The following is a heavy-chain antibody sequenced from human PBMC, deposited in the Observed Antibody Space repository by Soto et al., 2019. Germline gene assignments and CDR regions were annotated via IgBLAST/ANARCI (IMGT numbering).Heavy chain of an antibody. D-gene: IGHD2-15*01. J-gene: IGHJ5*02. Sequence: GGSLRLSCAASGFTFSSYAMHWVRQAPGKGLEWVAVISYDGSNKYYADSVKGRFTISRDNSKNTLYLQMNSLRAEDTVVYYCARDSYCSGGSCYFSWFDPWGQGTLVTVSS. V-gene: IGHV3-30-3*01. CDR2: ISYDGSNK. CDR3: ARDSYCSGGSCYFSWFDP. CDR1: GFTFSSYA.